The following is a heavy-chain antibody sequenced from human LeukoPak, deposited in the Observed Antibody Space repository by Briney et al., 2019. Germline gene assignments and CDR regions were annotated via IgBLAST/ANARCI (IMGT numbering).Heavy chain of an antibody. V-gene: IGHV3-7*03. CDR2: INHNGNVN. J-gene: IGHJ6*02. D-gene: IGHD3-16*01. CDR3: ARGGGLDV. CDR1: GCTFSSYW. Sequence: GGSLRLSCAASGCTFSSYWMNWARQAPGKGLEWVASINHNGNVNYDVDSVKGRFTISTDNAKNKLYLQMSNLMTEAAAVEFCARGGGLDVWGQGATVTVSS.